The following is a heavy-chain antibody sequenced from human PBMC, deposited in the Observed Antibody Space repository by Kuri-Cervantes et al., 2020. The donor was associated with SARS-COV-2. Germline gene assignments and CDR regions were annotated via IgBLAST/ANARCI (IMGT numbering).Heavy chain of an antibody. D-gene: IGHD4-17*01. J-gene: IGHJ4*02. V-gene: IGHV3-30-3*01. CDR3: AKDRRGYGDYEALDY. CDR1: GFTFSSYA. CDR2: ISYDGSNK. Sequence: GESLKISCAASGFTFSSYAMHWVRQAPGKGLEWVAAISYDGSNKYYADSVKGRFTISRDNSKNTLYLQMNSLRAEDTAVYYCAKDRRGYGDYEALDYWGQGTLVTVSS.